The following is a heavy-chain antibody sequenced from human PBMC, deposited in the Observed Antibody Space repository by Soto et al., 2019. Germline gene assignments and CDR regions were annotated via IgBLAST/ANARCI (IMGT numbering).Heavy chain of an antibody. V-gene: IGHV1-3*01. D-gene: IGHD2-8*01. J-gene: IGHJ4*02. CDR2: INAGNGNT. Sequence: APVKVSCKASGYTFTSYSMHWVRQAPRQRLEWMGWINAGNGNTKYSQKFQGRVTITRDTSASTAYMELSSLRSEDTAVYYCARGPRLRGYCTNGVCSFDYWGQGTLVTVSS. CDR1: GYTFTSYS. CDR3: ARGPRLRGYCTNGVCSFDY.